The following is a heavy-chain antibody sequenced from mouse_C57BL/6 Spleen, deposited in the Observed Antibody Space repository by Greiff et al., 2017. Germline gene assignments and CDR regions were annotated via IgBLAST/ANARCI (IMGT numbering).Heavy chain of an antibody. Sequence: QVQLQQPGAELVMPGASVKLSCKASGYTFTSYWMHWVKQRPGQGLEWIGEIDPSASYTNYNQKFKGQSTLTVDKSSSTAYMQLSSRTSEDSAVYYCARRGPFYYYGSEGFDYWGQGTTLTVSS. V-gene: IGHV1-69*01. CDR1: GYTFTSYW. CDR2: IDPSASYT. CDR3: ARRGPFYYYGSEGFDY. J-gene: IGHJ2*01. D-gene: IGHD1-1*01.